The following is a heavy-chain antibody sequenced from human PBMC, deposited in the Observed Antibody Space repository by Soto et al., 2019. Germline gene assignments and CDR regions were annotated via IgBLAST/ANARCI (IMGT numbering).Heavy chain of an antibody. CDR2: SSYDGRET. J-gene: IGHJ4*02. V-gene: IGHV3-30*03. D-gene: IGHD3-10*01. Sequence: VGSLRLSCAASDFDFSSYGIHWVRQAPGKGPEWVAASSYDGRETFYADSAKGRFTVSKEMSKNTAFLQMNALRHEDTAVYFCARDSGWPILNFDNWGQGTPVTVSS. CDR3: ARDSGWPILNFDN. CDR1: DFDFSSYG.